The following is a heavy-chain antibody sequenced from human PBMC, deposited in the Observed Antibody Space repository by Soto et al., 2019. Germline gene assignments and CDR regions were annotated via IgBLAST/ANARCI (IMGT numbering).Heavy chain of an antibody. Sequence: GGSLRLSCAASGFTFSSYGMTFSSYAMSWVRQAPGKGLEWVSTISGSGDSTYYADSVKGRFTISRDNSKDTLYLQMNSLRAEDTAVYYCAKELLSLRYFDWLDPPSRVGIDYWGQGTLVTVSS. CDR1: GFTFSSYGMTFSSYA. V-gene: IGHV3-23*01. CDR2: ISGSGDST. D-gene: IGHD3-9*01. CDR3: AKELLSLRYFDWLDPPSRVGIDY. J-gene: IGHJ4*02.